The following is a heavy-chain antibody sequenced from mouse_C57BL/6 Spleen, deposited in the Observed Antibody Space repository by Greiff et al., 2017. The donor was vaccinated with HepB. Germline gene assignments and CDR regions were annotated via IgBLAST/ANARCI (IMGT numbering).Heavy chain of an antibody. Sequence: QVQLQQPGAELVMPGASVKLSCKASGYTFTSYWMHWVKQRPGQGLEWIGEIDPSDSYTNYNQKFKGKSTLTVYKSSSTAYMQLSSLTSEDSAVYYCARSYYGYDEGNAMDYWGQGTSVTVSS. CDR2: IDPSDSYT. J-gene: IGHJ4*01. CDR1: GYTFTSYW. D-gene: IGHD2-9*01. V-gene: IGHV1-69*01. CDR3: ARSYYGYDEGNAMDY.